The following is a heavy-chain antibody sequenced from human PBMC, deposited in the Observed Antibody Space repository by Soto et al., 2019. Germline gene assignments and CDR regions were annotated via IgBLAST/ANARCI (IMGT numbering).Heavy chain of an antibody. CDR2: IWYDGSNK. D-gene: IGHD3-10*01. J-gene: IGHJ2*01. Sequence: QVQLVESGGGVVQTGRSLRLSCAASGFTFSNYGMHWVRQAPGKGLEWVAVIWYDGSNKYYADSVKGRFTISRDNSKNTLYLHMNSLRAEDTAVYYCARDVRSRYFDLWGLGTLVTVSS. CDR1: GFTFSNYG. CDR3: ARDVRSRYFDL. V-gene: IGHV3-33*01.